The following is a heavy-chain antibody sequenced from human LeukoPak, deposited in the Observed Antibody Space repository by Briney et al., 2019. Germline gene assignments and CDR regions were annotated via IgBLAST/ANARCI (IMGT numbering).Heavy chain of an antibody. CDR1: GFTFSSYS. D-gene: IGHD3-22*01. V-gene: IGHV3-21*01. CDR3: ARGGLYYLDSSGPYKSVALDI. J-gene: IGHJ3*02. CDR2: ISSSTSY. Sequence: KTGGSLRLSCAASGFTFSSYSMNWVRQAPGKGLEWVSSISSSTSYNYADSVKGRFTISRDNAKNLLYLQMNNLRAEDTAVYYCARGGLYYLDSSGPYKSVALDIWGQGTMVTVSS.